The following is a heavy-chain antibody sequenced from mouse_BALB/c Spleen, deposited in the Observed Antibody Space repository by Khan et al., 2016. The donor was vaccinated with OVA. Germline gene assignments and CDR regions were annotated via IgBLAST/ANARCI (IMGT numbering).Heavy chain of an antibody. V-gene: IGHV2-6-7*01. Sequence: QVQLKESGPGLVAPSQSLSITCTVSGFSLTGYGVNWVRQPPGKGLEWLGMIWGDGTTDYNSALNSRLSINKDNSKSQVFLKMNRLQTDDTARYYCAEAYYGNYREAMEYWGQGTSVTVSS. CDR3: AEAYYGNYREAMEY. CDR2: IWGDGTT. J-gene: IGHJ4*01. D-gene: IGHD2-10*01. CDR1: GFSLTGYG.